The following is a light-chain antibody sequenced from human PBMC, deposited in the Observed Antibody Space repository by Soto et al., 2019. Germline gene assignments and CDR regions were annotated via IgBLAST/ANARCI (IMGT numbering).Light chain of an antibody. CDR1: QSVSTN. CDR2: GAS. CDR3: QQYTDSPPWT. V-gene: IGKV3-15*01. J-gene: IGKJ1*01. Sequence: EIVMTQSPATLSVSPGERATLSCRASQSVSTNLAWYQQKPGRAPRLLIYGASTRATGVPARFSGSGSGIEFTLNINSLQSEDFAVYYCQQYTDSPPWTFAQGTKVDVK.